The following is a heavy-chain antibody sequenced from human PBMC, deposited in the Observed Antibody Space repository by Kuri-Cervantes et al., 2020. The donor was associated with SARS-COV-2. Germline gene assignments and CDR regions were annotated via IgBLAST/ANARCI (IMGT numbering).Heavy chain of an antibody. CDR3: VRDGDHWNFDY. J-gene: IGHJ4*02. CDR1: GFTFSGSA. V-gene: IGHV3-74*01. Sequence: GESLKISCAASGFTFSGSAMHWVRQAPGKGLVWVSRINSDGSSTSYADSVKGRFTISRDNAKNTLYLQMNSLRAEDTAVYYCVRDGDHWNFDYWGQGTLVTVSS. D-gene: IGHD1-1*01. CDR2: INSDGSST.